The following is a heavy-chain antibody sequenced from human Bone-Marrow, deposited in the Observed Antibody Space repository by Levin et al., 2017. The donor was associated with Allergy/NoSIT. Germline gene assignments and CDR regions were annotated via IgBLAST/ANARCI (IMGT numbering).Heavy chain of an antibody. J-gene: IGHJ4*02. CDR2: ISYDGSNK. CDR3: ARDLNSSGWYYFDY. Sequence: GGSLRLSCAASGFTFSSYAMHWVRQAPGKGLEWVAVISYDGSNKYYADSVKGRFTISRDNSKNTLYLQMNSLRAEDTAVYYCARDLNSSGWYYFDYWGQGTLVTVSS. D-gene: IGHD6-19*01. CDR1: GFTFSSYA. V-gene: IGHV3-30-3*01.